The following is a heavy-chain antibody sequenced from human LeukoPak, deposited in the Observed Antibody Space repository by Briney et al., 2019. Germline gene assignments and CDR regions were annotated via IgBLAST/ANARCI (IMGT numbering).Heavy chain of an antibody. D-gene: IGHD6-6*01. CDR2: IWYDGSNK. CDR3: ARDPRYSSSSAFDI. CDR1: GFTFSSYP. V-gene: IGHV3-33*08. J-gene: IGHJ3*02. Sequence: GGSLRLSCAASGFTFSSYPMHWVRQAPGKGLEWVAVIWYDGSNKYYADSVKGRFTISRDNSKNTLYLQMNSLRAEDTAVYYRARDPRYSSSSAFDIWGQGTMVTVSS.